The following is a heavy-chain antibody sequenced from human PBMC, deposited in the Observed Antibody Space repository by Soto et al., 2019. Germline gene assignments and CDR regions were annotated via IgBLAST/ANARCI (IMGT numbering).Heavy chain of an antibody. CDR2: FDPEDGET. J-gene: IGHJ4*02. V-gene: IGHV1-24*01. CDR1: GYTLTELS. D-gene: IGHD1-7*01. CDR3: ATGNWNYYYFDY. Sequence: GASVKVSCKVSGYTLTELSMHWVRQAPGKGLEWMGGFDPEDGETIYAQKFQGRVTMTEDTSTNTAYMELSSLRSEVTAVYYCATGNWNYYYFDYWGQGTLVTVSS.